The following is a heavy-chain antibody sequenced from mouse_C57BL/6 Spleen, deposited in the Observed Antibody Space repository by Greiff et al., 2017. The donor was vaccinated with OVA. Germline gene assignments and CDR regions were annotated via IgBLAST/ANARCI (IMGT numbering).Heavy chain of an antibody. CDR2: IDPETGGT. CDR3: TRGNYGSSYGWFAD. J-gene: IGHJ3*01. V-gene: IGHV1-15*01. Sequence: QVQLQQSGAELVRPGASVTLSCKASGYTFTDYEMHWVKQTPVHGLEWIGAIDPETGGTAYNQKFKGKAILTADKSSSTAYMELRSLTSEDSAVYYCTRGNYGSSYGWFADWGQGTRVTVSA. D-gene: IGHD1-1*01. CDR1: GYTFTDYE.